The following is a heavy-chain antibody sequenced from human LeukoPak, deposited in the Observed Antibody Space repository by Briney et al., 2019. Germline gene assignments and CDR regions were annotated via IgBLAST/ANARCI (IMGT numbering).Heavy chain of an antibody. CDR1: GGSFSGYY. Sequence: SETLSLTCAVYGGSFSGYYWSWIRQPPGKGLEWIGEIDHSGSTNYNPSLKSRLTISVDASKNQFSLKRSSVTAADTAVYYCARRVWSGYPSYYFYLDVWGKGTTVTVSS. V-gene: IGHV4-34*01. J-gene: IGHJ6*03. CDR3: ARRVWSGYPSYYFYLDV. D-gene: IGHD3-3*01. CDR2: IDHSGST.